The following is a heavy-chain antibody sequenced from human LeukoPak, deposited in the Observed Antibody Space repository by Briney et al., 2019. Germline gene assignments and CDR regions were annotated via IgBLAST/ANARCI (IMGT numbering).Heavy chain of an antibody. CDR2: MNPNSGNT. J-gene: IGHJ4*02. D-gene: IGHD6-19*01. CDR3: AREGSSGPLDY. CDR1: GYTFTSYD. Sequence: ASVKVSCKASGYTFTSYDINWVRQATGQGLEWMGWMNPNSGNTGYAQKFQGRVTMTTDTSTSTAYMELRSLRSDDTAVYYCAREGSSGPLDYWGQGTLVTVSS. V-gene: IGHV1-8*01.